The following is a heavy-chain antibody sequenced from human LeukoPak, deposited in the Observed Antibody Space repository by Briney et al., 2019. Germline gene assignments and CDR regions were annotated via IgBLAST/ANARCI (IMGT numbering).Heavy chain of an antibody. CDR2: ISSSGSTI. Sequence: PGGSLRLSCAASGFTFSSYEMNWVRQAPGKGLEWVSYISSSGSTIYYADSVKGRFTISRDNAKNSLYLQMNRLRAEDTAVDYCARDSPGSSRFYHYYGLDVWGQGTTVTVSS. J-gene: IGHJ6*02. CDR3: ARDSPGSSRFYHYYGLDV. D-gene: IGHD6-6*01. CDR1: GFTFSSYE. V-gene: IGHV3-48*03.